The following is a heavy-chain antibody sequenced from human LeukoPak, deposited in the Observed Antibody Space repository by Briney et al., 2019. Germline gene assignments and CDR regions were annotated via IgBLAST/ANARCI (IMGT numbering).Heavy chain of an antibody. CDR2: IKQDGSEK. Sequence: PGGSLRLSCAASGFTFSSYWMSWVRQAPGKGLGWVANIKQDGSEKYYVDSVKGRFTISRDNAKNSLYLQMNSLRAEDTAVYYCARYYDSSGYYRDYFDYWGQGTLVTVSS. J-gene: IGHJ4*02. D-gene: IGHD3-22*01. CDR1: GFTFSSYW. CDR3: ARYYDSSGYYRDYFDY. V-gene: IGHV3-7*01.